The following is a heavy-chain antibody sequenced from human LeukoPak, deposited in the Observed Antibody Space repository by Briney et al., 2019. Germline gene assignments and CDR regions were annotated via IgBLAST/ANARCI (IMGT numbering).Heavy chain of an antibody. CDR1: GFTFGSYG. CDR3: AIMHGYYDGSGYWVQ. CDR2: ITPNADRT. J-gene: IGHJ1*01. Sequence: GGSLRLSCAASGFTFGSYGMSWVRQAPGKGLEWVSFITPNADRTSYADSVEGRFTITRDNPRNTLYMQMNSLRDEDTALYYCAIMHGYYDGSGYWVQWGQGTLVTVSS. V-gene: IGHV3-23*01. D-gene: IGHD3-22*01.